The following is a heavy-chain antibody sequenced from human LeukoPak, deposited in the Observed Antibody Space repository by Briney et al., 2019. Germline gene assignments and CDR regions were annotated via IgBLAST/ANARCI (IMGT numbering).Heavy chain of an antibody. CDR3: ARERELYSSGYQNWFDP. D-gene: IGHD3-22*01. CDR2: IYSGGST. Sequence: GGSLRLSCAASGFTVSSNYMSWVRQAPGKGLEWVSVIYSGGSTYYADSVKGRFTISRDNSKNTLYLQMNSLRAEDTAVYYCARERELYSSGYQNWFDPWGQGTLVTVSS. CDR1: GFTVSSNY. J-gene: IGHJ5*02. V-gene: IGHV3-66*01.